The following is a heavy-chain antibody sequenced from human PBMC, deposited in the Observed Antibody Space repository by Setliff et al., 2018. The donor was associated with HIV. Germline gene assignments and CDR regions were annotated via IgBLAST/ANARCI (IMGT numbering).Heavy chain of an antibody. J-gene: IGHJ6*03. CDR1: GGSFSSYS. D-gene: IGHD3-16*01. Sequence: KPSETLSLTCAVYGGSFSSYSWTWIRQPPGKGLEWIGEINRSGSTNYNPSLKSRLTIIVDTSKNQFSLKLNSVTAADTAVYYCGSIMVGGAMSYSYYYMDVWGKGTTVTVSS. CDR2: INRSGST. CDR3: GSIMVGGAMSYSYYYMDV. V-gene: IGHV4-34*01.